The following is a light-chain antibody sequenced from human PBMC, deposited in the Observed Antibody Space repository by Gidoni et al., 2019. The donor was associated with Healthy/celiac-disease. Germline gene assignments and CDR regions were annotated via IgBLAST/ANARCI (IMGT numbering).Light chain of an antibody. CDR3: QQSYSTPIT. CDR2: AAS. Sequence: DIQMTQSPSPLSASVGDRVTITCRASQSISSYLNWYQQKPGKAPKLLIYAASSWQSGVPSRFSGSGSGTDFTLTISSLQPEDFATYYCQQSYSTPITFGQGTKLEIK. CDR1: QSISSY. V-gene: IGKV1-39*01. J-gene: IGKJ2*01.